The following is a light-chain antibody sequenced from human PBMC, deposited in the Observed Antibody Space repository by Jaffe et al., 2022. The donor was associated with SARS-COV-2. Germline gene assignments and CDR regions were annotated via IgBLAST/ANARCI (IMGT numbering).Light chain of an antibody. V-gene: IGKV3-20*01. J-gene: IGKJ2*01. CDR1: QSVSSSF. CDR2: GAS. CDR3: QHYASSPYT. Sequence: EIVLTQSPGTLSLSLGERATLSCRASQSVSSSFLAWYQRKPGQAPRLLIYGASSRATGVPDRFSGSGSGTDFTLTISRLEPEDFAVYYCQHYASSPYTFGQGTKLEIK.